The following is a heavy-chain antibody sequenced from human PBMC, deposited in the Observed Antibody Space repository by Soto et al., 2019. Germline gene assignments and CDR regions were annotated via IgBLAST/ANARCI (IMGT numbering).Heavy chain of an antibody. J-gene: IGHJ6*02. Sequence: ASVKVSCKASGYTFTGYYMHGVRQAPGQGLEWMGWINPNSGGTNYAQKFQGWVTMTRATSISTAYIELSRLRSDDTAVYYCARDIVFERAAPGHMGYYYGMDVWGQGATVPVSS. CDR2: INPNSGGT. D-gene: IGHD6-13*01. V-gene: IGHV1-2*04. CDR1: GYTFTGYY. CDR3: ARDIVFERAAPGHMGYYYGMDV.